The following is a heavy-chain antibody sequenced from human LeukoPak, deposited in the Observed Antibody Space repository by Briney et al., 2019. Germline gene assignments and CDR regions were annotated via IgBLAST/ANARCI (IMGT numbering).Heavy chain of an antibody. CDR1: GFTFSSYA. CDR2: ISYDGSNK. J-gene: IGHJ3*02. V-gene: IGHV3-30-3*01. D-gene: IGHD3-3*01. Sequence: PGGSLRLSCTASGFTFSSYAMHWVRQAPGKGLEWVAVISYDGSNKYYADSVKGRFTISRDNSKNTLYLQMNSLRAEDTAVYYCARVAYDFWSGSDAFDIWGQGTMVTVSS. CDR3: ARVAYDFWSGSDAFDI.